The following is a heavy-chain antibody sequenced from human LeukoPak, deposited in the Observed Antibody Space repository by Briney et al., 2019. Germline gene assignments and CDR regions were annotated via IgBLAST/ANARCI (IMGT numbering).Heavy chain of an antibody. CDR1: GFTFSSYG. CDR3: AKSLYSSSCDY. Sequence: GGSLRLSCAASGFTFSSYGMHCVRQAPGKGLEWVAVISYDGSNKYYADSVKGRFTISRDNSKNTLYLQMNSLRAEDTAVYYCAKSLYSSSCDYWGQGTLVTVSS. V-gene: IGHV3-30*18. CDR2: ISYDGSNK. D-gene: IGHD6-13*01. J-gene: IGHJ4*02.